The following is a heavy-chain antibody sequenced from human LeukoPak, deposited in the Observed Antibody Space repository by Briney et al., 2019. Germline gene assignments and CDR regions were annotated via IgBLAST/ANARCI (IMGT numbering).Heavy chain of an antibody. V-gene: IGHV3-43*01. CDR1: GFTFDDYT. CDR3: AKDGSTSSYMDV. J-gene: IGHJ6*03. Sequence: PGGSLRLSCVASGFTFDDYTMHWVRQAPGKGLEWVSLISWDGGSTYYADSVKGRFTISRDNSKNSLYLQMNSLRTEDTALYYCAKDGSTSSYMDVWGKGTTVTVSS. CDR2: ISWDGGST. D-gene: IGHD2-2*01.